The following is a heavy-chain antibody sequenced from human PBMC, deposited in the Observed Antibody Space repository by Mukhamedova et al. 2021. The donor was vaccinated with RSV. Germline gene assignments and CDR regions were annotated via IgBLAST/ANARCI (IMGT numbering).Heavy chain of an antibody. J-gene: IGHJ5*02. D-gene: IGHD6-19*01. CDR3: ARGAVAGKLSWFDP. Sequence: IASMYYGGSTYYNPSLKSRVTISVDTTKIQFSLKLSSVTAADTAVYYCARGAVAGKLSWFDPWGQGTLVTVSS. CDR2: MYYGGST. V-gene: IGHV4-39*07.